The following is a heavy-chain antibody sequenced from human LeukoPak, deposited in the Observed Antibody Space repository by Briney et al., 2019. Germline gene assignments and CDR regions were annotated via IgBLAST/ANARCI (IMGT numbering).Heavy chain of an antibody. CDR3: ARGRLVWLGYSVDRGFLDY. Sequence: PSETLSLTCTVSGYSISSGYYWGWIRQPPGKGLEWIGSIYHSGSTYYNPSLKSRVTISVDTSKNQFSLKLSSVTAADTAVYYCARGRLVWLGYSVDRGFLDYWGQGTLVTVSS. D-gene: IGHD2-21*01. V-gene: IGHV4-38-2*02. CDR1: GYSISSGYY. J-gene: IGHJ4*02. CDR2: IYHSGST.